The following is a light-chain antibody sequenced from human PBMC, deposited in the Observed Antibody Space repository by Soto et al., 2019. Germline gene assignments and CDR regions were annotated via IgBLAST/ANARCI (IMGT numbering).Light chain of an antibody. J-gene: IGKJ2*01. Sequence: DIQMTQSPSTLSASVGDRVTISCRASQSIQTWLAWYQQRPGKAPNLLIFDASDLASGVSSRFSGSGSGAEFTLTISSLQAYDFATYYCQQYESYPYTFGRGTRLEIK. V-gene: IGKV1-5*01. CDR3: QQYESYPYT. CDR2: DAS. CDR1: QSIQTW.